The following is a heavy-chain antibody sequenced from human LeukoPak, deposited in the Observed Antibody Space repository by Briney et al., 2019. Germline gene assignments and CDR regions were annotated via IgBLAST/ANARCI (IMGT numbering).Heavy chain of an antibody. CDR2: INPSGGST. CDR3: ARAGENSGSPLRHLDY. CDR1: GGTFSSYS. Sequence: WASVKVSCKASGGTFSSYSFSWVRQAPGQGLEWMGIINPSGGSTSYAQKFQGRVTMTRDTSTSTVYMELSSLRSEDTAVYYCARAGENSGSPLRHLDYWGQGTLVTVSS. D-gene: IGHD1-26*01. J-gene: IGHJ4*02. V-gene: IGHV1-46*01.